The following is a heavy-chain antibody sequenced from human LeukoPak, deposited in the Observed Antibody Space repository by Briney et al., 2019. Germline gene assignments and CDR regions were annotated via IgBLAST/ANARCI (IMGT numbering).Heavy chain of an antibody. CDR1: GGSISSYY. CDR2: IYYSGST. Sequence: SETLSLTCTVSGGSISSYYWSWIRQPPGKGLEWIGYIYYSGSTNYNPSLKSRVTISVDTSKNQFSLKLSSVTAADTAVYYCAREGYSSSWYYYYWGQGTLVTVSS. CDR3: AREGYSSSWYYYY. D-gene: IGHD6-13*01. J-gene: IGHJ4*02. V-gene: IGHV4-59*01.